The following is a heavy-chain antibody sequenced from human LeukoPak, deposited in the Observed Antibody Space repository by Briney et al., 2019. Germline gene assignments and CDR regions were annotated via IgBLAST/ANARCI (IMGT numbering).Heavy chain of an antibody. D-gene: IGHD3-10*01. CDR3: ARAPYYGSGSYSFHY. CDR2: IYTSGST. Sequence: SETLSLTCTVSGGSISSDYWSWIRQPAGKGLQWIGRIYTSGSTNYNPSLKSRVTMSVDTSKNQFSLKLSSVTAADTAVYYCARAPYYGSGSYSFHYWGQGTLVTVSS. J-gene: IGHJ4*02. CDR1: GGSISSDY. V-gene: IGHV4-4*07.